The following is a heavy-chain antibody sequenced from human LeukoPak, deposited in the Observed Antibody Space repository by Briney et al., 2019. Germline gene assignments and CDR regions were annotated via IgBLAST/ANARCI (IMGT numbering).Heavy chain of an antibody. CDR2: INHSGST. J-gene: IGHJ4*02. V-gene: IGHV4-34*01. Sequence: PSETLSLTCAVYGGSFSGYYWSWIRQPPGKGLEWIGEINHSGSTNYNPSLKSRVTISVDTSKNQFSLKLSSVTAADTAVYYCARVGQLWLRTPFDYWGQGTLVTVSS. CDR1: GGSFSGYY. CDR3: ARVGQLWLRTPFDY. D-gene: IGHD5-18*01.